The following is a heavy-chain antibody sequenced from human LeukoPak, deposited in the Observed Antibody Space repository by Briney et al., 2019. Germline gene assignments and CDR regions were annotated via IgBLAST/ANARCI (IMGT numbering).Heavy chain of an antibody. J-gene: IGHJ4*02. CDR3: AKKITMVRGTSGFDY. V-gene: IGHV3-74*01. CDR2: INSDGSST. D-gene: IGHD3-10*01. CDR1: GFTFSSYW. Sequence: GGSLRLSCAASGFTFSSYWMHWVRQAPGKGLVWVSRINSDGSSTSYADSVKGRFTISRDNAKNTLYLQMNSLRAEDTAVYYCAKKITMVRGTSGFDYWGQGTLVTVSS.